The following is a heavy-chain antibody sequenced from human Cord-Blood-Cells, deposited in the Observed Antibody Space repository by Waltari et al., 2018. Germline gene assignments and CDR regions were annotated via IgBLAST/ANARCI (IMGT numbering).Heavy chain of an antibody. J-gene: IGHJ5*02. CDR1: GGSISSSSYY. D-gene: IGHD3-10*01. CDR2: IDYSGGT. CDR3: ARHYYGSGSYYNGGWFDP. V-gene: IGHV4-39*01. Sequence: QLQLQESGPGLVKPSETLSLTCTVPGGSISSSSYYWGWIRQPPGKGLEWFGSIDYSGGTYYNPARKSRVTISVDTSKNQFSLKLSSVTAADTAVYYCARHYYGSGSYYNGGWFDPWGQGTLVTVSS.